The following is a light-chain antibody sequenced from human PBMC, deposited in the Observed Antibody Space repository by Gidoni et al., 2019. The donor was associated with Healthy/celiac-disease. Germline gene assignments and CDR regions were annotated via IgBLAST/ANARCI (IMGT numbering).Light chain of an antibody. CDR2: GAS. CDR1: QSVSSSY. Sequence: EIVLTQSPVTLSFSPGESATLSCRASQSVSSSYLAWYQQKPGQAPRLLIYGASSRATGIPDRLSGSGSGTDFTRTISRLEPEDFAVYYCQQYGSSPRTFGQGTKVEIK. CDR3: QQYGSSPRT. V-gene: IGKV3-20*01. J-gene: IGKJ1*01.